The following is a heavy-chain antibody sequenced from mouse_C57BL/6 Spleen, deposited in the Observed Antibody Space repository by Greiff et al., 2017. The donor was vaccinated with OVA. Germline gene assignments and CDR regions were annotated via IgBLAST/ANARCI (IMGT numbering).Heavy chain of an antibody. V-gene: IGHV1-52*01. Sequence: QVQLQQPGAELVRPGSSVKLSCKASGYTFTSYWMHWVKQRPIQGLEWIGNIDPSDSETHYNQKFKDKATLTVDKSSSTAYMQLSSLTSEDSGVYYCASTTVGYFDYWGQGTTLTVSS. J-gene: IGHJ2*01. CDR2: IDPSDSET. D-gene: IGHD1-1*01. CDR3: ASTTVGYFDY. CDR1: GYTFTSYW.